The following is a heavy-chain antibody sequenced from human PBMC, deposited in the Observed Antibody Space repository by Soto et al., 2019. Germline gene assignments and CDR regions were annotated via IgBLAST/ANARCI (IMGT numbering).Heavy chain of an antibody. CDR3: VRRAQYFDGTGFHAFDI. CDR1: GYNFNKYA. V-gene: IGHV3-23*01. Sequence: GGSLRLSCVASGYNFNKYAVSWVRQAPGKELKWVSAISSGGDNTHYADSVKGRFTITRDNSKNMLYLEMNSLTVEDTAVYFCVRRAQYFDGTGFHAFDIWGQGTRVTVSS. J-gene: IGHJ3*02. D-gene: IGHD3-22*01. CDR2: ISSGGDNT.